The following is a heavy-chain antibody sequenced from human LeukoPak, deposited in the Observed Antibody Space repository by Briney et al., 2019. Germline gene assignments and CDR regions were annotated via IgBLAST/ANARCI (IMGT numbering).Heavy chain of an antibody. V-gene: IGHV1-2*02. CDR1: GYTFTGFY. CDR3: ARGSEMATIHDY. J-gene: IGHJ4*02. Sequence: ASVKVSCKASGYTFTGFYIHWVRQAPGQGLEWMGWINPNSGGTNYAQKFQGRVTITRDTSINTAYMELSSLRSEDTAVYYCARGSEMATIHDYWGQGTLVTVSS. D-gene: IGHD5-24*01. CDR2: INPNSGGT.